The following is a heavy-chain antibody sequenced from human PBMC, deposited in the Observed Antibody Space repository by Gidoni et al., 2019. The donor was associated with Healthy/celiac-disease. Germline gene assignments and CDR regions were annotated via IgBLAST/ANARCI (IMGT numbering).Heavy chain of an antibody. CDR1: GFTFRSDA. V-gene: IGHV3-30-3*01. CDR3: AREPGGYSYDDWYFDL. Sequence: QVQLVESGGGVVQPGRSLRLSCAASGFTFRSDAMPWVRQAPGKGLELVAVISYDGSNKYYADSVKGRFTISRDNSKNTLYLQMNSLRAEDTAVYYCAREPGGYSYDDWYFDLWGRGTLVTVSS. D-gene: IGHD5-18*01. CDR2: ISYDGSNK. J-gene: IGHJ2*01.